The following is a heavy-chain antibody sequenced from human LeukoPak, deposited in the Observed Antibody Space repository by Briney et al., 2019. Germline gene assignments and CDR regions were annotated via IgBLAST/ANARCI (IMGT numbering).Heavy chain of an antibody. CDR3: ARDKGNSGWYLRYYYGMDV. CDR1: GGSISSYY. J-gene: IGHJ6*02. Sequence: PSETLSLTCTVSGGSISSYYWSWIRQPAGKGLEWIGRIYTSGSTNYNPSLKSRVTMSVDTSKNQFSLKLSSVTAADTAVYYCARDKGNSGWYLRYYYGMDVWGQGTTVTVSS. V-gene: IGHV4-4*07. CDR2: IYTSGST. D-gene: IGHD6-19*01.